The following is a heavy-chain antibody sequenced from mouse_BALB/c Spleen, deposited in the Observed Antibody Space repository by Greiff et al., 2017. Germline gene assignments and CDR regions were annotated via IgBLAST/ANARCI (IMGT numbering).Heavy chain of an antibody. CDR3: ARGRDLYGYDEYYAMDY. V-gene: IGHV1-14*01. J-gene: IGHJ4*01. D-gene: IGHD2-2*01. Sequence: QLQQSGPELVKPGASVKMSCKASGYTFTSYVMHWVKQKPGQGLEWIGYINPYNDGTKYNEKFKGKATLTSDKSSSTAYMELSSLTSEDSAVYYCARGRDLYGYDEYYAMDYWGQGTSVTVSS. CDR1: GYTFTSYV. CDR2: INPYNDGT.